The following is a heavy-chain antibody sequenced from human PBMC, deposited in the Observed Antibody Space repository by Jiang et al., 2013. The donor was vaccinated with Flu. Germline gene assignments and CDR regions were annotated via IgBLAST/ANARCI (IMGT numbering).Heavy chain of an antibody. J-gene: IGHJ4*02. D-gene: IGHD5-24*01. Sequence: GAEVKKPGESLKISCKGPGYKYTSHWIGWVRQMPGKGLEWMGIIYPGDSDTRYSPSFQGQVTISADNSISTAYLQWGSLQASDSAMYYCASGPRDGFNYRGPDYWGQGALVTVSS. CDR1: GYKYTSHW. CDR2: IYPGDSDT. V-gene: IGHV5-51*03. CDR3: ASGPRDGFNYRGPDY.